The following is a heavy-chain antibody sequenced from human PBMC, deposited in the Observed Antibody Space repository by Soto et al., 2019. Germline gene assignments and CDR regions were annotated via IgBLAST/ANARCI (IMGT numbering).Heavy chain of an antibody. J-gene: IGHJ4*02. CDR2: IFYSGNT. CDR1: GGSISSDDYY. CDR3: VREGTKLLPHGYIMAAGHFDS. V-gene: IGHV4-30-4*01. D-gene: IGHD5-12*01. Sequence: QVQLQESGPGLVKPSQTLSLTCTVSGGSISSDDYYWSWIRQTPGRGLEWIGFIFYSGNTYYNPSLNTRASISVDTSKNQLSLKLTSVTATDTAVYYCVREGTKLLPHGYIMAAGHFDSWGQGALVTVSS.